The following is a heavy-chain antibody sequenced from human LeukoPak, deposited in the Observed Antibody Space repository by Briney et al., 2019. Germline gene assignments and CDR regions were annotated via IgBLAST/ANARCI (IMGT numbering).Heavy chain of an antibody. J-gene: IGHJ5*02. D-gene: IGHD3-10*01. V-gene: IGHV1-46*01. CDR1: AYTFSTYL. CDR2: TDPSGGST. Sequence: ASVKVSCKASAYTFSTYLLHWVRQAPGQGLEWMGMTDPSGGSTVYAQKFQDRVTMTRDTSTSTVYMELSSLRSEDTAVYYCARDLGLRGVTNWFDPWGQGTLVTVSS. CDR3: ARDLGLRGVTNWFDP.